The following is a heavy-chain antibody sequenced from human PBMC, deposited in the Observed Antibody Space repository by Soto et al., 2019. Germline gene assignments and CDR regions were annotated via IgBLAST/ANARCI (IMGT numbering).Heavy chain of an antibody. V-gene: IGHV4-39*01. CDR3: ARHGGSGSSPYADYYYYMDV. J-gene: IGHJ6*03. D-gene: IGHD6-6*01. CDR2: IYYSGST. CDR1: GGSISSSSYY. Sequence: QLQLQESGPGLVKPSETLSLTCTVSGGSISSSSYYWGWIRQPPGKGLEWIGSIYYSGSTYYNPSLKSRVTISVDTSKNQFSLKLSSVTAADTAVYYCARHGGSGSSPYADYYYYMDVWGKGTTVTVSS.